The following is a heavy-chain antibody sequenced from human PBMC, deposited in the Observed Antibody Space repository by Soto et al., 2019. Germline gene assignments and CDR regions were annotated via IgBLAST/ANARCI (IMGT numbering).Heavy chain of an antibody. CDR2: INPSGGST. CDR1: RYIFPVYS. V-gene: IGHV1-46*01. Sequence: ASANVSCAACRYIFPVYSMLWVRQAPGQGLEWMGIINPSGGSTSYAQKFQGRVTMTRDTSTSTVYMELSSLRSEDTAVYYCAREYKRVFDYWGQGNLVTVSS. D-gene: IGHD1-20*01. J-gene: IGHJ4*02. CDR3: AREYKRVFDY.